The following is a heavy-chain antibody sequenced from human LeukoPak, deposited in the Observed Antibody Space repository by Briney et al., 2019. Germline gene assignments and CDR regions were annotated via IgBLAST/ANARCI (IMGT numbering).Heavy chain of an antibody. CDR2: IIHDGSNK. J-gene: IGHJ4*02. CDR3: AKVPTGVGSGSY. Sequence: GGSLRLSCAASGFXFSSYGMHWVRQAPGKGLEWVAVIIHDGSNKDYADSVKGRFTISRDNSKNTLYLQMNSLRTEDTAVYYCAKVPTGVGSGSYWGQGILVTVSS. V-gene: IGHV3-30*18. D-gene: IGHD3-10*01. CDR1: GFXFSSYG.